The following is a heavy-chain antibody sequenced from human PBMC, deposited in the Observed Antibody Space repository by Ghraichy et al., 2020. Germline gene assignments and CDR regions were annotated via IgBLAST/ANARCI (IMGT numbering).Heavy chain of an antibody. CDR2: IYSAGSS. D-gene: IGHD3-16*01. J-gene: IGHJ3*02. V-gene: IGHV4-39*01. CDR3: ARRGGRIMITLGGPFDAFDI. CDR1: GGSISSSVYY. Sequence: SETLSLTCTVSGGSISSSVYYWDWIRQSPGKGLEWIGSIYSAGSSYYNPSLKSRVTISVDTSKNEFSLNLSSVTAADTAVYFCARRGGRIMITLGGPFDAFDIWGQVTMVTISS.